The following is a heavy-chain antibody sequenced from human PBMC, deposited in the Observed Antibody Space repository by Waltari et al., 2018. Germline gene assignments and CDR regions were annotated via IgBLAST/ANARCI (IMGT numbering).Heavy chain of an antibody. J-gene: IGHJ4*02. Sequence: QVQLQQWGAGLLKPSETLSLTCAVYGGSFSGYYWSWIRQPPGKGLEWIGEINHRGSTNYNPSLKSRVTISVDTSKNQFSLKLSSVTAADTAVYYCARGYCSGGSCYDYFDYWGQGTLVTVSS. V-gene: IGHV4-34*01. CDR2: INHRGST. CDR1: GGSFSGYY. CDR3: ARGYCSGGSCYDYFDY. D-gene: IGHD2-15*01.